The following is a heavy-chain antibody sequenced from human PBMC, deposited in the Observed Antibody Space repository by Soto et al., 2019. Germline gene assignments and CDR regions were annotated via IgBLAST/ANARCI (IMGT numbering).Heavy chain of an antibody. CDR2: IIPIFGTA. Sequence: SVKVSCKASGGTFSSYAISWVRQAPGQGLEWMGGIIPIFGTANYAQKFQGRVTITADESTSTAYMELSSLRSEDTAVYYCARMITLGGVIVSYYGMDVWGQGTTVTVSS. CDR1: GGTFSSYA. V-gene: IGHV1-69*13. CDR3: ARMITLGGVIVSYYGMDV. D-gene: IGHD3-16*02. J-gene: IGHJ6*02.